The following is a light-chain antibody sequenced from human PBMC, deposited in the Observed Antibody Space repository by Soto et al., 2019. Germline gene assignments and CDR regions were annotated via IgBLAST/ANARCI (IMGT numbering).Light chain of an antibody. Sequence: HSVLPQTASVSGSPGQSITISCTGTSSDVGGYNYVSWYQQHPGKAPKLMIYEVSNRPSGVSNRFSGSKSGNTASLTISGLQAEDEADYYCSSYTSSSTYVLGTGTKVTVL. CDR3: SSYTSSSTYV. CDR1: SSDVGGYNY. CDR2: EVS. V-gene: IGLV2-14*01. J-gene: IGLJ1*01.